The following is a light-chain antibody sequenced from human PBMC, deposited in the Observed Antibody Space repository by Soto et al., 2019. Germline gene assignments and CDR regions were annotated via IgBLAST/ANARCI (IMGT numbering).Light chain of an antibody. CDR3: CSYAGSSTYV. Sequence: QSVLAQPSSVSGSPGQSITISCTGTSTDVGGYNYVSWYQHHPGKGPKLIIYEVSNRPSGVSDRFSGSKSGNTASLTISGLQAEDEAEYYCCSYAGSSTYVFGTGTKVTVL. J-gene: IGLJ1*01. CDR2: EVS. V-gene: IGLV2-23*02. CDR1: STDVGGYNY.